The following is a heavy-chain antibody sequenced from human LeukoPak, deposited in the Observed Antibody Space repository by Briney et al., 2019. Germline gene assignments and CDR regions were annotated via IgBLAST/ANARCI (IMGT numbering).Heavy chain of an antibody. D-gene: IGHD3-3*01. J-gene: IGHJ6*03. CDR2: IKQDGSEK. CDR1: GFTFSSYW. V-gene: IGHV3-7*01. Sequence: GGSLRLSCAASGFTFSSYWMSWLRQAPGKGLEWVANIKQDGSEKYYVDSVKGRFTISRDNAKNSLYLQMNSLRAEDTAVYYCARDSTIFGVVYYYYYMDVWGKGTTVTVSS. CDR3: ARDSTIFGVVYYYYYMDV.